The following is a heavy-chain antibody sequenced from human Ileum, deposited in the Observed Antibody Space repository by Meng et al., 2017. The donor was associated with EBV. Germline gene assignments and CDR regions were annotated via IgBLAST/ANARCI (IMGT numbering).Heavy chain of an antibody. CDR2: IFHSGHT. CDR3: ARGREYTGQLDL. D-gene: IGHD5-18*01. Sequence: QVKFEQRGAGLLTPSETPSLTCDVSGGSFNPYYWTWIRQSPGGGLEWIGEIFHSGHTNYNPSLESRVSMSVATSKKQFSLLLSSVTAADSGLYFCARGREYTGQLDLWGLGTLVTVSS. V-gene: IGHV4-34*02. J-gene: IGHJ5*02. CDR1: GGSFNPYY.